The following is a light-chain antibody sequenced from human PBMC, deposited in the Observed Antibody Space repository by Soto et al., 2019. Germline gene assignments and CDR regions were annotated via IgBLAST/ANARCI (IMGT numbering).Light chain of an antibody. CDR3: QQLNSYLGIT. J-gene: IGKJ5*01. CDR1: QGISSY. V-gene: IGKV1-9*01. Sequence: DIQLTQSPSFLSASVGDRVTITCRASQGISSYLAWYQQKPGKAPKLLIYAASTLQSGVPSRFSGSGSGTEFTLTISSLQPEDFVTYYCQQLNSYLGITFGQGTRLEIK. CDR2: AAS.